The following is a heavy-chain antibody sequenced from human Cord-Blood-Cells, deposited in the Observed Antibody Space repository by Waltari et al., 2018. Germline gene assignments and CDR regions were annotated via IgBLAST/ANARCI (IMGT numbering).Heavy chain of an antibody. CDR3: ARVTGSGWYTRWFDP. CDR1: GGSISSHY. D-gene: IGHD6-19*01. V-gene: IGHV4-59*11. CDR2: NYYSGST. Sequence: QVQLQESGPGLVKPSETLSLTCTVSGGSISSHYWSWIRQPQGKGLGRIGYNYYSGSTNYNPSLKSRVTISVDTSKNQFSLKLSSVTAADTAVYYCARVTGSGWYTRWFDPWGQGTLVTVSS. J-gene: IGHJ5*02.